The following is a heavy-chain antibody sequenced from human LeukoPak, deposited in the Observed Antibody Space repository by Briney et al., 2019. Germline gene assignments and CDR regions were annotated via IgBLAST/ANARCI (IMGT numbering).Heavy chain of an antibody. CDR2: IYYSGST. CDR3: ARGARSSWDVSPNDAFDI. CDR1: GGSISSYY. D-gene: IGHD6-13*01. J-gene: IGHJ3*02. V-gene: IGHV4-59*01. Sequence: SETLSLTCTVSGGSISSYYWSWIRQPPGKGLEWIGYIYYSGSTNYNPSLKSRVTISVDTSKNQFSLKLSSVTAADTAVYYCARGARSSWDVSPNDAFDIWGQGTMVTVSS.